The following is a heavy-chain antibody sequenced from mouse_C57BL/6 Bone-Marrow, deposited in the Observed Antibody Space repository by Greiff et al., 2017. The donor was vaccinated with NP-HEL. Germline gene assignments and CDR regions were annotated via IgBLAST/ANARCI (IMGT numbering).Heavy chain of an antibody. J-gene: IGHJ2*01. CDR2: IDPSDSYT. V-gene: IGHV1-69*01. CDR3: SLSTMVKGY. D-gene: IGHD2-2*01. Sequence: VQLQQPGAELVMPGASVKLSCKASGYTFTSYWMHWVKQRPGQGLEWIGEIDPSDSYTNYNQKFKGKSTLTVDKSSSTAYMQLSSLTSEDSAVYYCSLSTMVKGYWGQGTTLTVSS. CDR1: GYTFTSYW.